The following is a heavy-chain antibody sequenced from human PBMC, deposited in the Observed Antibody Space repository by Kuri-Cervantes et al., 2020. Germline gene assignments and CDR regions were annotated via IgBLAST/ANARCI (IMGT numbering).Heavy chain of an antibody. CDR1: GYTFTSYY. J-gene: IGHJ4*02. D-gene: IGHD1-26*01. Sequence: ASVKVSCKASGYTFTSYYMHWVRQATGQGLEWMGWMNPNSGNTGYAQKFQGRVTMTRNTSISTAYMELSSLRSEDTAVYYCATVLVGAADYWGQGTLVTVSS. CDR2: MNPNSGNT. CDR3: ATVLVGAADY. V-gene: IGHV1-8*02.